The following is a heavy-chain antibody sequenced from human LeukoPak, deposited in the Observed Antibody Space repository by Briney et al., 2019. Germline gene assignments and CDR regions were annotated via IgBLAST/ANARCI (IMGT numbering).Heavy chain of an antibody. Sequence: GGSLRLSCAASGFTFSSYGMHWVRQAPGKGLEWVAFIRYDGSNKYYADSVKGRFTISRDNSKNTLYLQMNSLRAEDTAVYYCAKSLGDYYGSGSYYKKGYYFDYWGRGTLVTVSS. CDR1: GFTFSSYG. V-gene: IGHV3-30*02. J-gene: IGHJ4*02. D-gene: IGHD3-10*01. CDR3: AKSLGDYYGSGSYYKKGYYFDY. CDR2: IRYDGSNK.